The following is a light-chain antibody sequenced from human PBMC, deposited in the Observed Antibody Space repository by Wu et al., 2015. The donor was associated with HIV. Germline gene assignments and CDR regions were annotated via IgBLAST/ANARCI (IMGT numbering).Light chain of an antibody. V-gene: IGKV1-NL1*01. J-gene: IGKJ4*01. CDR1: QGISKS. CDR3: QQYNNWPPSAT. CDR2: ATS. Sequence: DIQMTQSPSSLSASVGDRVTITCRASQGISKSLAWYQQKPGKAPKLLLYATSRLESGVPSRFSGSGSVTEFTLTISSLQSEDFAVYYCQQYNNWPPSATFGGGTNVEIK.